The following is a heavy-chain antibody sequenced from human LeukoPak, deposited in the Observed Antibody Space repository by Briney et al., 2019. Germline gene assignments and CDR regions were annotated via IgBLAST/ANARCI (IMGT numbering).Heavy chain of an antibody. CDR2: IYSGGST. CDR3: AKDRCSNGIGCLYYYMDV. V-gene: IGHV3-66*02. J-gene: IGHJ6*03. CDR1: EFSVGSNY. D-gene: IGHD2-8*01. Sequence: PGGSLRLSCAASEFSVGSNYMTWVRQAPGKGLEWVSLIYSGGSTYYADSVRGRFTISRDSSKNILYLQMNSLRAEDTAVYYCAKDRCSNGIGCLYYYMDVWGKGTMVTISS.